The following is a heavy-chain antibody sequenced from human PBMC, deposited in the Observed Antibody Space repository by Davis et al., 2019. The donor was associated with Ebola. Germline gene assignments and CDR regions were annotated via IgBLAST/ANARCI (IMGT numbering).Heavy chain of an antibody. CDR3: TTDPNIAVAGTVF. CDR2: IKSKTDGGTT. CDR1: GFTFSNAW. V-gene: IGHV3-15*01. D-gene: IGHD6-19*01. J-gene: IGHJ4*02. Sequence: PGGSLRLSCAASGFTFSNAWMSWVRQAPGKGLEWVGRIKSKTDGGTTDYAAPVKGRFTISRDDSKNTLYLQMNSLKTEDTAVYYCTTDPNIAVAGTVFWGQGTLVTVSS.